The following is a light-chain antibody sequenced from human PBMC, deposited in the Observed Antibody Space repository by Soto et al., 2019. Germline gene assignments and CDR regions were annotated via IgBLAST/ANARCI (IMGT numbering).Light chain of an antibody. V-gene: IGLV2-8*01. CDR1: SSDDGGYNY. Sequence: QSALTQPPSASGSPGQSVNISCTGTSSDDGGYNYVSWYQQHPGKAPKLMIYEVSKRPSGVPDRFSGSKSGNTASLTVSGLQAEDEADYYCSSYAGSNNFPFVFGTGTKVTVL. J-gene: IGLJ1*01. CDR2: EVS. CDR3: SSYAGSNNFPFV.